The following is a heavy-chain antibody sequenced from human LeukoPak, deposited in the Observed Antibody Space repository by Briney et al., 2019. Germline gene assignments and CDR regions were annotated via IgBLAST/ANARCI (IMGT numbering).Heavy chain of an antibody. J-gene: IGHJ4*02. CDR1: GFTFSSYA. D-gene: IGHD3-16*01. CDR3: AKWPEGAMNYFDY. Sequence: GGSLRLSCAASGFTFSSYAMTWARQTPEKGLEWVSAISGSGDGTYYADSVKGRFTISRDNSKNTVYLQMNALRAEDTALYYCAKWPEGAMNYFDYWGQGILVTVSS. V-gene: IGHV3-23*01. CDR2: ISGSGDGT.